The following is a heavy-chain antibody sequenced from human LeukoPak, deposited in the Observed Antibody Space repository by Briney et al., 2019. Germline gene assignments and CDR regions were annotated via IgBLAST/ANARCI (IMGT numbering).Heavy chain of an antibody. CDR1: GFTLSSYW. J-gene: IGHJ3*02. CDR2: IRRDGTQE. CDR3: ARDSTQYDNGVYFDVHDI. V-gene: IGHV3-7*01. Sequence: GGSLRLSCAASGFTLSSYWMTWVRQAPGKGLEWVANIRRDGTQEHYVDSVEGRFTISRDNAKNSLFLQMNSLRAEDTAVYYCARDSTQYDNGVYFDVHDIWGQGTMVTVSS. D-gene: IGHD2-8*01.